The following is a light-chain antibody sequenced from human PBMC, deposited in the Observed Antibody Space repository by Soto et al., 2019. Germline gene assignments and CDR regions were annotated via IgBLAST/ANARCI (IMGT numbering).Light chain of an antibody. CDR2: GAS. V-gene: IGKV3-20*01. J-gene: IGKJ4*01. Sequence: EIVLTQSPGTLSLSPGDRATLYCRASQSVSSSNLAWYQQKRGQSPRLLIYGASSRATGIPDRFSGSGSGPDFTLTISRLEPEDFAVYYCQQYASLPLTFGGGTKVVI. CDR3: QQYASLPLT. CDR1: QSVSSSN.